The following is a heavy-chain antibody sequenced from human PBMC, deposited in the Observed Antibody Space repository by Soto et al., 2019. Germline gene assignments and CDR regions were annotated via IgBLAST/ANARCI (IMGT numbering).Heavy chain of an antibody. CDR3: AKDLMGIVATLAYYYYGMDV. CDR1: GFTFSSYG. D-gene: IGHD5-12*01. Sequence: QVQLVESGGGVVQPGRSLRLSCAASGFTFSSYGMHWVRQAPGKGLEWVAVISYDGSNKYYADSVKGRFTISRDNSKNTLYLQMNSLRAEDTAVYYCAKDLMGIVATLAYYYYGMDVWGQGTTVTVSS. J-gene: IGHJ6*02. V-gene: IGHV3-30*18. CDR2: ISYDGSNK.